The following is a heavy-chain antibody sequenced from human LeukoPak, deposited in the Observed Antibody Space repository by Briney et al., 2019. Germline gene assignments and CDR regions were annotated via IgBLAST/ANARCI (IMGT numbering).Heavy chain of an antibody. CDR3: ARVGEGYCSSTGCRTFDY. CDR1: GFTFSSYA. V-gene: IGHV3-30-3*01. CDR2: ISYDGSIK. J-gene: IGHJ4*02. D-gene: IGHD2-2*01. Sequence: GGSLRLSCAASGFTFSSYAMHWVRQAPGKGLEWVAIISYDGSIKDYADSVKGRFTISRGNSKNTLYLQMNSLRVEDTAVYYCARVGEGYCSSTGCRTFDYWGQGTLVTVSS.